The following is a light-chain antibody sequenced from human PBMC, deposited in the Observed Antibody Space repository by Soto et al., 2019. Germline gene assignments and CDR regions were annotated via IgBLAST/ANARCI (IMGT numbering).Light chain of an antibody. CDR1: QSVSSY. V-gene: IGKV3-11*01. CDR2: DAS. J-gene: IGKJ3*01. Sequence: EIVLTQSPATLSLSPGERATLSCRASQSVSSYLAWYQQKPGQAPRLLIYDASNRATGIPARFSGSGSGTDFPLTISSLEPEDFAVYYCQQRSNWPPENTFGPGTKVDIK. CDR3: QQRSNWPPENT.